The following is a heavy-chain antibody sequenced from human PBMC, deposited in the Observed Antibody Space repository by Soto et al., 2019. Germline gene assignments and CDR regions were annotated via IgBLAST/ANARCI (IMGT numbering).Heavy chain of an antibody. CDR1: GGSISSSSYY. CDR3: ARDWLRLGESLYYFDY. J-gene: IGHJ4*02. Sequence: SETLSLTCTVSGGSISSSSYYWGWIRQPPGKGLEWIGSIYYSGSTYYNPSLKSRVTISVDTSKNQFSRKLSSVTAADTAVYYCARDWLRLGESLYYFDYWGQGTLVTVSS. V-gene: IGHV4-39*07. D-gene: IGHD3-16*01. CDR2: IYYSGST.